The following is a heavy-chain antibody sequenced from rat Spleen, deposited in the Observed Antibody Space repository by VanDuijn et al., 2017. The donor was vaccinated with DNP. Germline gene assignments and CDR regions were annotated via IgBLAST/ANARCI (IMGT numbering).Heavy chain of an antibody. V-gene: IGHV5-7*01. CDR1: GFTFSDYN. J-gene: IGHJ2*01. CDR3: AKDMRDYFDY. Sequence: EVQLVESGGGLVQPGRSLKLSCAASGFTFSDYNMAWVRQLPKKGLEWVATISYDGSSTNYRDSVKGRFTISRDNAKSTLYLQMESLRSEDTATYYCAKDMRDYFDYWGQGVMVTVSS. CDR2: ISYDGSST.